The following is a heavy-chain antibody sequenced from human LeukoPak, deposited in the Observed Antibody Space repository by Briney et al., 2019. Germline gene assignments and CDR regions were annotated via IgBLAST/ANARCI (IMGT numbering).Heavy chain of an antibody. CDR1: GGSFSGYY. CDR2: INHSGST. J-gene: IGHJ4*02. CDR3: AREYLRRDIVVVPAAKRRGYYFDY. Sequence: SETLSLTCAVYGGSFSGYYWSWIRQPPGKGLEWIGEINHSGSTNYNPSLKRRVTISVDTSKNQFSLKLSSVTAADTAVYYCAREYLRRDIVVVPAAKRRGYYFDYWGQGTLVTVPS. D-gene: IGHD2-2*01. V-gene: IGHV4-34*01.